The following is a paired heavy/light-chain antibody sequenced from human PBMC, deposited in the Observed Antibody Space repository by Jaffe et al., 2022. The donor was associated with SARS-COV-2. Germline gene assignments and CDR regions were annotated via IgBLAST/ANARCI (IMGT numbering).Light chain of an antibody. V-gene: IGLV2-14*03. CDR3: ASYGTSTTWI. CDR1: SSDVGGYDY. CDR2: GVN. J-gene: IGLJ2*01. Sequence: QSALTQPASVSGSPGQSITISCTGSSSDVGGYDYVSWYQQHPDKAPKLIIYGVNNRPSGVSSRFSGSKSGSTASLTISGLQADDEADYYCASYGTSTTWIFGGGTKLTVL.
Heavy chain of an antibody. V-gene: IGHV1-2*06. Sequence: QVQLVQSGAEVKKPGASVKVSCKTSGYTFTNYYLHWVRQAPGQGLEWMGRINPQSGGTKYAQKLQDRVTMTRDTSVNTAYLELSQLRSDDTALYYCARGGGAWQVHYGDWGQGTLVTVSS. J-gene: IGHJ4*02. CDR3: ARGGGAWQVHYGD. CDR2: INPQSGGT. D-gene: IGHD2-21*02. CDR1: GYTFTNYY.